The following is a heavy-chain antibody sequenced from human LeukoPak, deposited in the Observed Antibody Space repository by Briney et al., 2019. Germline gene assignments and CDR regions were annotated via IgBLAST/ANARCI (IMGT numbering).Heavy chain of an antibody. D-gene: IGHD3-9*01. J-gene: IGHJ5*02. CDR2: ISSSSSTI. Sequence: PGGSLRLSCAASGFTFSSYSVNWVRQAPGKGLEWVSYISSSSSTIYYADSVKGRFTISRDNAKNSLYLQMNSLRAEDTAVYYCARGADYDILTGYYIGVGWFDPWGQGTLVTVSS. V-gene: IGHV3-48*01. CDR3: ARGADYDILTGYYIGVGWFDP. CDR1: GFTFSSYS.